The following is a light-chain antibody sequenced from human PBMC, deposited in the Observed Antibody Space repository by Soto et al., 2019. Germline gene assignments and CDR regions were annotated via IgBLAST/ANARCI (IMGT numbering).Light chain of an antibody. CDR2: QTS. CDR1: QSVSSY. V-gene: IGKV3D-15*01. J-gene: IGKJ5*01. Sequence: EVVMTQSPATLSVSPVERATLSCRASQSVSSYLAWYQQKPGQAPRLLIYQTSIRATGIPARFSGSGSGTEFTLTISSLQSEDFAVYYCQQYNNWPPITFGQGTRLEIK. CDR3: QQYNNWPPIT.